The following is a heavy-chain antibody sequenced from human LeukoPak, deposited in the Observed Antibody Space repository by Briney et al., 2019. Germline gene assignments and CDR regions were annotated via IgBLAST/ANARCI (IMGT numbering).Heavy chain of an antibody. V-gene: IGHV3-48*01. D-gene: IGHD6-19*01. Sequence: GGSLRLSCAASGFTFSSYSMNWVRQAPGKGLEWVSYISSSSGTIYSADSVKGRFTISRDNSKNTLYLQMNSLRAEDTAVYYCARERGSGLWLTRALGYWGQGTLVTVSS. CDR2: ISSSSGTI. CDR1: GFTFSSYS. J-gene: IGHJ4*02. CDR3: ARERGSGLWLTRALGY.